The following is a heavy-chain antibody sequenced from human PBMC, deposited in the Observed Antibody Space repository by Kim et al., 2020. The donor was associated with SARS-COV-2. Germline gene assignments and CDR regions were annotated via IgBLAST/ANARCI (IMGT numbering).Heavy chain of an antibody. Sequence: SETLSLTCTVSGGSISSYYWSWIRQPPGEGLEWIGYIYYSGSTNYNPSLKSRVTISVDTSKNQFSLKLSSVTAADTAVYYCARLALYSNSFDYWGQGTLVTVSS. D-gene: IGHD4-4*01. CDR1: GGSISSYY. CDR3: ARLALYSNSFDY. J-gene: IGHJ4*02. CDR2: IYYSGST. V-gene: IGHV4-59*08.